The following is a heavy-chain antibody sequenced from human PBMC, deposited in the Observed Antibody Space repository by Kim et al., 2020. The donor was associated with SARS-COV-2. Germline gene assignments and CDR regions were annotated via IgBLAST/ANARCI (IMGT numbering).Heavy chain of an antibody. CDR2: IYYSGST. Sequence: SETLSLTCTVSGGSISSSSYYWGWIRQPPGKGLEWIGRIYYSGSTYYNPSLKSRVTISVDTSKNQFSLKLSSVTAADTAVYYCATSYHLEWYWGQGTLVTVSS. D-gene: IGHD2-2*01. V-gene: IGHV4-39*01. CDR1: GGSISSSSYY. CDR3: ATSYHLEWY. J-gene: IGHJ4*02.